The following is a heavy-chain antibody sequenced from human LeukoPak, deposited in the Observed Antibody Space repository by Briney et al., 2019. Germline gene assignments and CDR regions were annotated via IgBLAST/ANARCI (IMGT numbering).Heavy chain of an antibody. CDR3: ARGHSSPFDP. Sequence: SVTVSCKASGGTFSSYAISWVRQAPGQGLEWMGGIIPIFGTANYAQKFQGRVTITADESASTAYMELSSLRSEDTAVYYCARGHSSPFDPWGQGTLVTVSS. D-gene: IGHD6-13*01. J-gene: IGHJ5*02. V-gene: IGHV1-69*13. CDR1: GGTFSSYA. CDR2: IIPIFGTA.